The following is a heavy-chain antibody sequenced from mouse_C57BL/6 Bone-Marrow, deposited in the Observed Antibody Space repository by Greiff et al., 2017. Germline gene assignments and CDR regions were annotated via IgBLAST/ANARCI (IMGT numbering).Heavy chain of an antibody. CDR3: TRDDGYPGAY. Sequence: EVMLVESGGGLVQPGGSMKLSCAASGFTFSDAWMDWVRQSPEKGLEWVAEIRNKANNHATYYAESVKGRFTISRDDSKSSVYLQMNSLRAEETGIYYCTRDDGYPGAYWGQGTLVTVSA. CDR1: GFTFSDAW. CDR2: IRNKANNHAT. V-gene: IGHV6-6*01. D-gene: IGHD2-3*01. J-gene: IGHJ3*01.